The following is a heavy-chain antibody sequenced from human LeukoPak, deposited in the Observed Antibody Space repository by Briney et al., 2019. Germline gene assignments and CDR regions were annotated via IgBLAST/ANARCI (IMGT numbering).Heavy chain of an antibody. J-gene: IGHJ4*02. CDR1: GFTFSSYE. D-gene: IGHD1-1*01. CDR2: IDFGGRII. V-gene: IGHV3-48*03. CDR3: ARGIGLERKYFQFDY. Sequence: GGSLRFSCVASGFTFSSYEMNWVRQVPGKALEWVSYIDFGGRIINYADHVKGRFTISRDNAKNSVYLQMNSLRAEDTAVYYCARGIGLERKYFQFDYWGQGILVTVSS.